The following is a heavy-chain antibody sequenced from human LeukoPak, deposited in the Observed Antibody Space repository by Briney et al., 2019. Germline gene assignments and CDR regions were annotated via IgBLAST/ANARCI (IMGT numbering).Heavy chain of an antibody. J-gene: IGHJ6*03. V-gene: IGHV4-59*01. Sequence: PSETLSLTCSVSDDSITMYYWTWIRQPPRKGLEWIGYVDHTGSTNFNPSLNGRVSISRDTTKNLFSLRLRSVTAADTAVYFCARGRVSSSTWYSTYYYYFYMDVWGKGTTVTVSS. CDR3: ARGRVSSSTWYSTYYYYFYMDV. D-gene: IGHD1-1*01. CDR1: DDSITMYY. CDR2: VDHTGST.